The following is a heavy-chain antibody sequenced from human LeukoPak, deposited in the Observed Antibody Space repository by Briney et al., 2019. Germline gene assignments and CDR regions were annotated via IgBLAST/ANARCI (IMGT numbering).Heavy chain of an antibody. Sequence: SETLSLTCTVSGDSISSYYWSWIRQPPGKGLEWIGYIYYSGSTYYNPSLKSRVTISVDTSKNQFSLKLSSVTAADTAVYYCARGLGWFDYWGQGTLVTVSS. J-gene: IGHJ4*02. CDR2: IYYSGST. D-gene: IGHD7-27*01. V-gene: IGHV4-59*08. CDR1: GDSISSYY. CDR3: ARGLGWFDY.